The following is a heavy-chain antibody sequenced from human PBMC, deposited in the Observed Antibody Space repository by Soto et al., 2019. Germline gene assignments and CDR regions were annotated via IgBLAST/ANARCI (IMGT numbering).Heavy chain of an antibody. CDR1: GGSFSGYY. CDR3: ARRTARFGYSSSWSLDY. D-gene: IGHD6-13*01. J-gene: IGHJ4*02. V-gene: IGHV4-34*01. Sequence: NPSETLSLTCAVYGGSFSGYYWSWIRQPPGKGLEWIGEINHSGSTNYNPSLKSRVTISVDTSKNQFSLKLSSVTAADTAVYYCARRTARFGYSSSWSLDYWGQGTLVTVSS. CDR2: INHSGST.